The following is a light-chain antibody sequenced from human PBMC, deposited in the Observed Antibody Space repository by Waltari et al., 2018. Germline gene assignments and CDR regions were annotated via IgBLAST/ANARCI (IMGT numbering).Light chain of an antibody. Sequence: PGERATVSCRASERVSRALACYQQKPGQAPRLLIYGASTRATGIPDRFSGSGSGTDFSLTISRLEPDDFAVYYCQHYLRLPVTFGQGTTVEI. CDR3: QHYLRLPVT. J-gene: IGKJ1*01. CDR2: GAS. V-gene: IGKV3-20*01. CDR1: ERVSRA.